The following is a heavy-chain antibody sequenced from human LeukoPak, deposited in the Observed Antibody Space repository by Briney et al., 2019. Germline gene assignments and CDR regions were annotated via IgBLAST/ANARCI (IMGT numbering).Heavy chain of an antibody. V-gene: IGHV3-48*03. CDR1: GFTFSIYE. CDR3: ARSLYSSRSEWFYYNGMDV. J-gene: IGHJ6*02. D-gene: IGHD3-3*01. Sequence: GGSLRLSCAASGFTFSIYEMDWVRQAPGKGLEWVSYISSSGSTKYYADSVKGRFTISRDNARNSLSLQMNRLRAGDPALYYCARSLYSSRSEWFYYNGMDVWGQGTTVTVSS. CDR2: ISSSGSTK.